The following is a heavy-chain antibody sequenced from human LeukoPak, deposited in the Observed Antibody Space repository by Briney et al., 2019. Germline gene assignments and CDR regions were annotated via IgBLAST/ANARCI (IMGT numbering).Heavy chain of an antibody. Sequence: GGSLRLSCAASGFTYDDYGMSWVRQAPGKGLEWVSGIKWNGGSTGYADSEKGRFTISRDNAKNSLHLKMNSLRAEDTALYYCARDPDSSGYYYDYFDYWGQGTLVTVSS. D-gene: IGHD3-22*01. CDR1: GFTYDDYG. CDR3: ARDPDSSGYYYDYFDY. J-gene: IGHJ4*02. V-gene: IGHV3-20*04. CDR2: IKWNGGST.